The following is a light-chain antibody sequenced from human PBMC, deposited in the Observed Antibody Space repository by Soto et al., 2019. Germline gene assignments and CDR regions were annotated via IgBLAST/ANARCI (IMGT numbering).Light chain of an antibody. V-gene: IGKV1-27*01. CDR3: QKYNNAPWT. CDR2: AAS. Sequence: DIQMTQSPSSLSASVGDRVTITCRASQGISNYLAWYQQKPGKVPKLLIYAASTLQAGVPSRFSGIGSGTDFTLTISSLQPEDVATYYCQKYNNAPWTFGQGTKVEIK. CDR1: QGISNY. J-gene: IGKJ1*01.